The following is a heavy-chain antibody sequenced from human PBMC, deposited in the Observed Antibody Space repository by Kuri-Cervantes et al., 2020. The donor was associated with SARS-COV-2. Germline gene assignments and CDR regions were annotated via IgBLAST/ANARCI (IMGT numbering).Heavy chain of an antibody. D-gene: IGHD2-2*02. J-gene: IGHJ4*02. V-gene: IGHV3-7*01. CDR1: GFTFSSYW. CDR2: IKQDGSEK. Sequence: GGSLRLSCAASGFTFSSYWMSWVRQAPGKGLEWVANIKQDGSEKYYVDSVKGRFTISRDNAKNSLYLQMNSLRAEDTAVYYCAGGSVPAAIHFDYWGQGTLVTVSS. CDR3: AGGSVPAAIHFDY.